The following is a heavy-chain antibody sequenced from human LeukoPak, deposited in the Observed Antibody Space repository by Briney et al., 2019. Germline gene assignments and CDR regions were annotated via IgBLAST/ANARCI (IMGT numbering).Heavy chain of an antibody. V-gene: IGHV3-48*01. Sequence: GGSLRLSCAASGFTFSSYAMNWVRQAPGKGLEWVSYISSTSSTIYYADSMKGRFTISRDNAKNSLYLQMNSLRAEDTAVYYCARDPPHGMDVWGQGTTVTVSS. CDR1: GFTFSSYA. CDR3: ARDPPHGMDV. J-gene: IGHJ6*02. CDR2: ISSTSSTI.